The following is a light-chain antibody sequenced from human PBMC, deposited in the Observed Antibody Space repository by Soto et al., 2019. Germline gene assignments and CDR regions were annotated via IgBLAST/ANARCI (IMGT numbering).Light chain of an antibody. J-gene: IGLJ3*02. CDR1: SSDVGAYKY. CDR3: FSYTTSNTWV. CDR2: EVS. V-gene: IGLV2-14*01. Sequence: QAASVSGSPGQSITISCTGTSSDVGAYKYVFWYQHHPGKAPKLMIYEVSNRPSGVSNRFSGSKSGNAAFLTISGLQAEDEADYYCFSYTTSNTWVFGGGTKLTVL.